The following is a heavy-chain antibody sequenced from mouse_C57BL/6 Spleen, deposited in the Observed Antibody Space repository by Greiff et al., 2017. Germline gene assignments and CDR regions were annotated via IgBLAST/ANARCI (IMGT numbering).Heavy chain of an antibody. V-gene: IGHV1-85*01. D-gene: IGHD1-1*01. CDR3: ARGGITTVVATDWYFDV. CDR1: GYTFTSYD. CDR2: IYPRDGST. J-gene: IGHJ1*03. Sequence: QVQLQQSGPELVKPGASVKLSCKASGYTFTSYDINWVKHRPGQGLEWIGWIYPRDGSTKYNEKFKGKATLTVDTSSSTAYMELHSLTSEDSAVYFCARGGITTVVATDWYFDVWGTGTTVTVSS.